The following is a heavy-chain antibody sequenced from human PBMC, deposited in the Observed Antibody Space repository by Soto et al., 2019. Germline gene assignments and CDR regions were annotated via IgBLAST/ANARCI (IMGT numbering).Heavy chain of an antibody. CDR1: GYTFSDYY. J-gene: IGHJ5*02. V-gene: IGHV3-11*01. Sequence: QVKLVESGGGLVKPGGSLRISCAASGYTFSDYYMSWIRQAPGQGLEWVSYISSSGITTHYADSVKGRFTISRDNAKNSLALQMNSLRAEDTAVYYCARDRDTNGPNWFDHWGQGTLVTVSS. CDR3: ARDRDTNGPNWFDH. D-gene: IGHD2-8*01. CDR2: ISSSGITT.